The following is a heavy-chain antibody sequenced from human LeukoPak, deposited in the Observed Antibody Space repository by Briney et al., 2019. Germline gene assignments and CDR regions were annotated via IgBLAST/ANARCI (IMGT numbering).Heavy chain of an antibody. CDR3: AKGSSLVVVAATIFDY. V-gene: IGHV3-7*01. J-gene: IGHJ4*02. D-gene: IGHD2-15*01. CDR2: IKQDGSEK. Sequence: PGGSLRLSCAASGFTFSSYWMSWVRQAPGKGLEWVANIKQDGSEKYYVDSVKGRFTISRDNAKNSLYLQMNSLRAEDTAVYYCAKGSSLVVVAATIFDYWGQGTLVTVSS. CDR1: GFTFSSYW.